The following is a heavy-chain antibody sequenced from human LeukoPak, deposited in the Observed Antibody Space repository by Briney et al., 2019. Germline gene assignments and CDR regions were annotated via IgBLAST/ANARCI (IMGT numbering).Heavy chain of an antibody. Sequence: GGSLRLSCAASGFTFSSYWMSWVRQAPGKGLEWVANIKQDGSEKDYVDSVKGRFTISRDNAKNSLYLQMNSLRAEDTAVYYCARGSQAYYYGSGSYLTPPNNWFDPWGQGTLVTVSS. J-gene: IGHJ5*02. CDR2: IKQDGSEK. CDR3: ARGSQAYYYGSGSYLTPPNNWFDP. CDR1: GFTFSSYW. D-gene: IGHD3-10*01. V-gene: IGHV3-7*01.